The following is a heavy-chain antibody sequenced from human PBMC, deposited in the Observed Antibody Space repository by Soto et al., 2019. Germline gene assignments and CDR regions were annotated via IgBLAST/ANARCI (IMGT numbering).Heavy chain of an antibody. CDR3: ANSPGGSSGWYEAYYMDV. J-gene: IGHJ6*03. D-gene: IGHD6-19*01. CDR2: ISGSGGST. CDR1: GFTFSSYA. V-gene: IGHV3-23*01. Sequence: GGSLRLSCAASGFTFSSYAMSWVRQAPGKGLEWVSAISGSGGSTYYADSVKGRFTISRDNSKNTLYLQVNSLRAEDTAVYYCANSPGGSSGWYEAYYMDVWGKGTTVTVSS.